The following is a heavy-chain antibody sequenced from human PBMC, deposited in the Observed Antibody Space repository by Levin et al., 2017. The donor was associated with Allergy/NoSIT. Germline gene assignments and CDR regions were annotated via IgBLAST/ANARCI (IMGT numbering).Heavy chain of an antibody. J-gene: IGHJ5*02. CDR2: ISGSGGST. Sequence: LSLTCAASGFTFSSYAMSWVRQAPGKGLEWVSAISGSGGSTYYADSVKGRFTISRDNSKNTLYLQMNSLRAEDTAVYYCAKDLRFLEWFSFGCLDPWGQGTLVTVSS. D-gene: IGHD3-3*01. CDR1: GFTFSSYA. V-gene: IGHV3-23*01. CDR3: AKDLRFLEWFSFGCLDP.